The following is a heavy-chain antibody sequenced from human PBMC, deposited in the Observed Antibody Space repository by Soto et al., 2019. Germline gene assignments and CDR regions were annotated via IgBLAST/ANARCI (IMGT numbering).Heavy chain of an antibody. D-gene: IGHD3-16*01. J-gene: IGHJ5*02. V-gene: IGHV3-7*03. CDR3: VGGPGWKFAS. CDR2: INGDGSQK. CDR1: GFTFSTFW. Sequence: PGGSLRLSCAASGFTFSTFWMTWVRQAPGKGLEWVANINGDGSQKYYVGSVKGRFTISRDDTENSLYLQMNSLRADDTAVYYCVGGPGWKFASWGQGTLVTVSS.